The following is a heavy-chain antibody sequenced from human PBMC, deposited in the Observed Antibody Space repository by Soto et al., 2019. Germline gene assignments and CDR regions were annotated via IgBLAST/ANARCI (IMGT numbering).Heavy chain of an antibody. J-gene: IGHJ6*03. V-gene: IGHV4-34*01. CDR3: ARSYYYHYMDV. CDR1: GGSISGYY. CDR2: INHSGST. Sequence: SETLSLTCAVYGGSISGYYWSWIRQPPGKGLEWIGEINHSGSTNYNPSLKSRVTISVDTSKNQFSLKLSSVTAADTAVYYCARSYYYHYMDVWGKGTTVTVSS.